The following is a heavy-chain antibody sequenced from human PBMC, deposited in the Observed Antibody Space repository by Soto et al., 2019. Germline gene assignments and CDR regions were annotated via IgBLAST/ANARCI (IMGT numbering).Heavy chain of an antibody. CDR1: GGSVSSGSYY. CDR2: ISYSGST. Sequence: QVQLQESGPGLVKASETLSLTCTVSGGSVSSGSYYWTWIRQPPGKGLEWIGYISYSGSTNYNPSLKSRVPIPVDTSKNHFSLKLSSVIAADTAIYYCARAYYYGSGRGRSMDVWGQGTTVTVSS. D-gene: IGHD3-10*01. CDR3: ARAYYYGSGRGRSMDV. J-gene: IGHJ6*02. V-gene: IGHV4-61*03.